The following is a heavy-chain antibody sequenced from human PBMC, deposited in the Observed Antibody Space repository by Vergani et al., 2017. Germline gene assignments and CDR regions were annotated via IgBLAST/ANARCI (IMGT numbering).Heavy chain of an antibody. J-gene: IGHJ6*03. CDR1: GFSFSTYS. CDR3: ARPNSLYMDV. D-gene: IGHD4-23*01. CDR2: ISGSSSTI. Sequence: EVQLVESGGALVQRGGSLRLSCAASGFSFSTYSMNWVRQAPGKGLEWVSYISGSSSTIYYADSVKGRCTISRENAQNSLYLQMNSLRAEDTAVYYCARPNSLYMDVWGKGTPVTVSS. V-gene: IGHV3-48*01.